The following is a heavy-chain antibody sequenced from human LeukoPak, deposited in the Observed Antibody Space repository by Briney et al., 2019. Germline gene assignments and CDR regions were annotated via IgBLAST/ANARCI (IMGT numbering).Heavy chain of an antibody. CDR1: GYTFTGYY. D-gene: IGHD6-13*01. CDR3: ARVAQAAAGSYYYYYGMDV. V-gene: IGHV1-2*02. J-gene: IGHJ6*02. Sequence: ASVKVSCMASGYTFTGYYMHWVRQAPGQGVEWMGWINPNSGGTNYAQKFRGRVTMTRDTSISTAYMELSRLRSDDTAVYYCARVAQAAAGSYYYYYGMDVWGQGTTVTVSS. CDR2: INPNSGGT.